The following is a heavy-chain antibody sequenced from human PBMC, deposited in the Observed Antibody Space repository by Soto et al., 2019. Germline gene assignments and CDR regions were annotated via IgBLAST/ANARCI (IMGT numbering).Heavy chain of an antibody. D-gene: IGHD3-22*01. Sequence: SETLSLTCSVSGGSISSGGYYWSWIRQHPGKGLEWIGYIYYSGSTYYNPSLKSRVTISVDTSKNQFSLKLCSVTAADTAVYYCARAVITTVEGAFDIWGQGTMVTVSS. CDR1: GGSISSGGYY. CDR2: IYYSGST. J-gene: IGHJ3*02. CDR3: ARAVITTVEGAFDI. V-gene: IGHV4-31*03.